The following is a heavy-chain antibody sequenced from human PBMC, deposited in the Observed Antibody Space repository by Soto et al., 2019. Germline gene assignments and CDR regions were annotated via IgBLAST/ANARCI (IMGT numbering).Heavy chain of an antibody. CDR3: VKDFGYYYDYAFDV. CDR1: RFTFDDYA. CDR2: ISWNSAII. D-gene: IGHD3-22*01. V-gene: IGHV3-9*01. Sequence: GGSLRLSCAASRFTFDDYALHWVRQAPGKGLEWVSGISWNSAIISYADSVRGRFSITRDNAKKYVYLQMDSLRPEDTALYYCVKDFGYYYDYAFDVWGQGTMVTVSS. J-gene: IGHJ3*01.